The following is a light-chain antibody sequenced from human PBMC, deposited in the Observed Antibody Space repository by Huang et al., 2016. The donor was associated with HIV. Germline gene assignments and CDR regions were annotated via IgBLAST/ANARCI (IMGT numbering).Light chain of an antibody. J-gene: IGKJ1*01. CDR1: QSLVSSDGNTY. V-gene: IGKV2-30*01. CDR2: QVS. CDR3: MQGTHWPGT. Sequence: DVVMTQLHLSLPVALGQPASIFCKSSQSLVSSDGNTYLNWIHQRPGHPPRRLMYQVSNRDTVVPDRFSGSGSGTHFALRINRVEAEDVAIYYCMQGTHWPGTFGQGTKMEI.